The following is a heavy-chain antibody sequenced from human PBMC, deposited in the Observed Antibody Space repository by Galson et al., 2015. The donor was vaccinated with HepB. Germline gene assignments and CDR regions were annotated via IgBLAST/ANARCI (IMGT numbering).Heavy chain of an antibody. J-gene: IGHJ6*02. CDR2: IIPIFGTA. Sequence: SVKVSCKASGGTFSSYAISWVRQAPGQGLEWMGGIIPIFGTANYAQKFQGRVTITADESTSTAYMELSSLRSEDTAVYYCASGNIVVVPAAPKAYYYYYYGMDVWGQGTTVTVPS. CDR3: ASGNIVVVPAAPKAYYYYYYGMDV. CDR1: GGTFSSYA. D-gene: IGHD2-2*01. V-gene: IGHV1-69*13.